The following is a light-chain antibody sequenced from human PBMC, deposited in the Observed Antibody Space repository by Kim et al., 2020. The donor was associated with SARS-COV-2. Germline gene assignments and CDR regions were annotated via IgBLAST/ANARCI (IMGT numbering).Light chain of an antibody. CDR1: QGVSSSY. Sequence: TGERATLSCRASQGVSSSYLAWYQQKPGQAPRLHIYGASSRATGIPDRFSGSGSGTDFTLTISRLEPEDFAVYYCQQYGSSLTWTFGQGTKVDIK. CDR2: GAS. J-gene: IGKJ1*01. V-gene: IGKV3-20*01. CDR3: QQYGSSLTWT.